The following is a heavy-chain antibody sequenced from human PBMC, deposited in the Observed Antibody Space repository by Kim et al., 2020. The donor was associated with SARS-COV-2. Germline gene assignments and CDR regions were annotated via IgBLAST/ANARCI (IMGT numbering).Heavy chain of an antibody. J-gene: IGHJ4*02. V-gene: IGHV3-30*18. D-gene: IGHD5-18*01. CDR3: AKDKGYTAMVRRAIDY. Sequence: GGSLRLSCAASGFTFSSYGMHWVRQAPGKGLEWVAVISYDGSNKYYADSVKGRFTISRDNSKNTLYLQMNSLRAEDTAVYYCAKDKGYTAMVRRAIDYWGQGTLVTVSS. CDR1: GFTFSSYG. CDR2: ISYDGSNK.